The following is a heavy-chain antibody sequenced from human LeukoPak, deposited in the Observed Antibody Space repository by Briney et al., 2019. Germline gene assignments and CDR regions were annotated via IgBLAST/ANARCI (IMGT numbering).Heavy chain of an antibody. J-gene: IGHJ3*02. Sequence: SETLSLTCTVSGGSISSYYWSWIRQPAGKGLEWIGRIYTSGSTNYNPSLKSRVTMSVDTSKNQFSLKLSSVTAADTAVYYCAREYRRGYSYGLNAFDIWGQGTMVTVSS. CDR3: AREYRRGYSYGLNAFDI. CDR2: IYTSGST. D-gene: IGHD5-18*01. CDR1: GGSISSYY. V-gene: IGHV4-4*07.